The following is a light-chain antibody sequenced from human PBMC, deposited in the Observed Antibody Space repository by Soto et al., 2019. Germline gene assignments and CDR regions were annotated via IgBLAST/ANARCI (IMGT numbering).Light chain of an antibody. CDR3: QQSYSTAYT. J-gene: IGKJ2*01. Sequence: DIQMPKSPPSLSSSVGDRVTITCRACQRMSSYLHWYQQKPGKAPKLLIYAASSLQSGVASRFSGSGAGTDFALTINSLPPEDFATCYCQQSYSTAYTVGQGTKLEIK. CDR1: QRMSSY. V-gene: IGKV1-39*01. CDR2: AAS.